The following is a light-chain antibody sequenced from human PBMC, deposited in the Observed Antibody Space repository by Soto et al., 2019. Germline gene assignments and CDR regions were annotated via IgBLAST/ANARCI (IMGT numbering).Light chain of an antibody. CDR1: QSISSW. CDR2: DAS. J-gene: IGKJ3*01. Sequence: DIQMTQSPSTLSASVGDRVTITCRASQSISSWLAWYQQKPGKAPKLLIYDASSLESGVPSRFSGSGSGTAFTLTIISLQPDDFATYYCQQYNSYSPETFGPGTKVDIK. CDR3: QQYNSYSPET. V-gene: IGKV1-5*01.